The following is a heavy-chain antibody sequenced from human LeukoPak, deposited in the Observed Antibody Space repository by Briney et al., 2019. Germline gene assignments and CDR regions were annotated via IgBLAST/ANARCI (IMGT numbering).Heavy chain of an antibody. D-gene: IGHD5-18*01. CDR1: GYTFTSYD. CDR3: ARERGYSFYRASDI. CDR2: MNPNSGNT. V-gene: IGHV1-8*01. J-gene: IGHJ3*02. Sequence: ASVNVSCKASGYTFTSYDINWVRQATGQGPEWMGWMNPNSGNTGYAQKFQGRVTMTRNTSISTAYMELSSLRSEDTAVYYCARERGYSFYRASDIWGQGTMVTVSS.